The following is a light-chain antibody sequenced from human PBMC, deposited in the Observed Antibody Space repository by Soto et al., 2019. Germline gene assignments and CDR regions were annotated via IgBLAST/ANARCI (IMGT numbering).Light chain of an antibody. J-gene: IGKJ1*01. CDR1: QSISSY. Sequence: DIQMTQSPSSLSASVGDRVTITCRASQSISSYLNWYQQKPGKAPKLLIYAASSLQSGVPSRFSGSGSATDFTLTISRLEPEDFAVYYCHQYGDSPQTFGQGPRWIS. V-gene: IGKV1-39*01. CDR3: HQYGDSPQT. CDR2: AAS.